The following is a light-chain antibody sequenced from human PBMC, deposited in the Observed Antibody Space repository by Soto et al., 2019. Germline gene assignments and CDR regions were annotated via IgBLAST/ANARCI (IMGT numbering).Light chain of an antibody. J-gene: IGKJ1*01. Sequence: ELVMTQSXATXXXXPXXXATXSXRASQSVGSNSAWYQQKPGQAPRLLIYTASTRATGTPARFSGSGSGTEFTLTISSLQSEDFAVYYCQQYNNWPRTFGQGTKVDIK. CDR1: QSVGSN. CDR3: QQYNNWPRT. CDR2: TAS. V-gene: IGKV3-15*01.